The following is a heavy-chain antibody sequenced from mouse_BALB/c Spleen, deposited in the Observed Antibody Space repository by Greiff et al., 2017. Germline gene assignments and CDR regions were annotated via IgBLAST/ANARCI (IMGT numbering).Heavy chain of an antibody. J-gene: IGHJ4*01. D-gene: IGHD2-2*01. CDR1: GYTFTSYW. CDR3: SRWLGAMDY. V-gene: IGHV1S41*01. Sequence: DLVKPGASVKLSCKASGYTFTSYWINWIKQSPGQGLEWIGRIAPGSGSTYYNEMFKGKATLTVDTASSTAYIQLSSLSSEDSAVYFSSRWLGAMDYWGQGTSVTVSS. CDR2: IAPGSGST.